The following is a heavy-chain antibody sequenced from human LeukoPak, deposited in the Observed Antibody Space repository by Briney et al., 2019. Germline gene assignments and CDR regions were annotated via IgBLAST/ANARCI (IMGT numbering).Heavy chain of an antibody. J-gene: IGHJ4*02. V-gene: IGHV1-46*01. CDR3: AREWEHNQLDY. CDR1: GYTFTSYY. CDR2: INPSGGST. Sequence: ASVKVSCKASGYTFTSYYMHWVRQAPGQGLEWMGIINPSGGSTRYAQKFQGRVTMTRDTSTSTVYMELSSLRSEDTAVYYCAREWEHNQLDYWGQGTLVTVSS. D-gene: IGHD1-26*01.